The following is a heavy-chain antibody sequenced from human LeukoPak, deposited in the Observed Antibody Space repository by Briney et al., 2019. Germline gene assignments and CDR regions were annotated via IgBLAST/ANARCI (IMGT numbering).Heavy chain of an antibody. CDR3: AKDILLPLSVPDP. D-gene: IGHD1-14*01. V-gene: IGHV1-8*02. Sequence: ASVKVSCKASGYTFPSYDINWVRQATGQGLEWMGWMNPNSGNTGYAQKFQGRVTLTTDTSTYTAYMELTSLRSDDTAVYFCAKDILLPLSVPDPWGQGTLVTVSS. CDR2: MNPNSGNT. CDR1: GYTFPSYD. J-gene: IGHJ5*02.